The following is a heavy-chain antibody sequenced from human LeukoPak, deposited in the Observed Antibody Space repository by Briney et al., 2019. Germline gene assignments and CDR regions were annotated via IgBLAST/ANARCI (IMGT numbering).Heavy chain of an antibody. V-gene: IGHV3-33*01. D-gene: IGHD6-13*01. J-gene: IGHJ1*01. Sequence: QSGGSLRLSCAASGFTFSSYGMHWVRQAPGKGLEWVAVIWYDGSNKYYADSVKGRFTISRDNSKNTLYLQMNSLRAEDTAVYYCARSFSSWSSYFQHWGQGTLVTVSS. CDR2: IWYDGSNK. CDR3: ARSFSSWSSYFQH. CDR1: GFTFSSYG.